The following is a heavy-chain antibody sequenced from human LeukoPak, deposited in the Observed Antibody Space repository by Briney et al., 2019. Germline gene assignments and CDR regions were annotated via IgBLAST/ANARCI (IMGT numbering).Heavy chain of an antibody. CDR1: EYTFRNHY. CDR3: ATDNSNNWEQVSGWWFDP. Sequence: GASVKVSCKGSEYTFRNHYMHWVRQAPGQGLEWMGIINPSGTRTTYAQKFQGRVIITRDQSADSVFMELSNLESNDTAVYFCATDNSNNWEQVSGWWFDPWGQETLVTVSS. D-gene: IGHD1/OR15-1a*01. CDR2: INPSGTRT. J-gene: IGHJ5*02. V-gene: IGHV1-46*01.